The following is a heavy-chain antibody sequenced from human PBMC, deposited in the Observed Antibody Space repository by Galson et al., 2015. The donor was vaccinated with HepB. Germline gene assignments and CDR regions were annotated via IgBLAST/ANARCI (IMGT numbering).Heavy chain of an antibody. D-gene: IGHD3-10*01. CDR3: ARGGDGSGSSFWYYGMDV. J-gene: IGHJ6*02. CDR2: IIPIFGTA. Sequence: SVKVSCKASGGTFSSYAISWVRQAPGQGLEWMGGIIPIFGTANYAQKFQGRVTITADESTSTAYMELSSLRSEDTAVYYCARGGDGSGSSFWYYGMDVWGQGTTVTVS. V-gene: IGHV1-69*13. CDR1: GGTFSSYA.